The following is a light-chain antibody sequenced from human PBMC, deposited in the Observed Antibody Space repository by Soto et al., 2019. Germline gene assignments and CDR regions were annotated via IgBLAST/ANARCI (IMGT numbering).Light chain of an antibody. CDR3: NSYSSTSFYV. J-gene: IGLJ1*01. Sequence: HPASMSWSPGQSITISCTGSGSDIATFNYVSWYQQYPGKAPKLLIYQVTSRASGVSHRFSGSKSGNTAALTISGLQPEDEAEYYCNSYSSTSFYVFGTGTKVTVL. CDR2: QVT. CDR1: GSDIATFNY. V-gene: IGLV2-14*01.